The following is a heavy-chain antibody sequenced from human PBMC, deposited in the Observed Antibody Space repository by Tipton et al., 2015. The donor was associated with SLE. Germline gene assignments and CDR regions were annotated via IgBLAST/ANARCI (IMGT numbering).Heavy chain of an antibody. D-gene: IGHD6-6*01. V-gene: IGHV4-31*03. Sequence: TLSLTCIVSGDSINSETHYWSWVRQHPGKGLEWIGYIFFIGSTYYNPSLKSRVSISLDASQNQFSLNLRSVTAADTAIYYCATLDYSSSSGRQTWFDPWGQGTLVTVSS. J-gene: IGHJ5*02. CDR3: ATLDYSSSSGRQTWFDP. CDR2: IFFIGST. CDR1: GDSINSETHY.